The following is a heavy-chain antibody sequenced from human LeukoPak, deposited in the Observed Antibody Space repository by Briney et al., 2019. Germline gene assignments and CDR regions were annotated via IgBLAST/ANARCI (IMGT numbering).Heavy chain of an antibody. Sequence: KPSETLSLTCPVSGGSISSSNYYWGWIRQPPGKGLAWIGNIYYSGSTYYNPSLKSRFAISVDTSKNQLSLKLSSVTAADTAVYYCARLLGDCSGGSCYFFDYWGQGTLVTVSS. CDR2: IYYSGST. CDR1: GGSISSSNYY. CDR3: ARLLGDCSGGSCYFFDY. J-gene: IGHJ4*02. V-gene: IGHV4-39*01. D-gene: IGHD2-15*01.